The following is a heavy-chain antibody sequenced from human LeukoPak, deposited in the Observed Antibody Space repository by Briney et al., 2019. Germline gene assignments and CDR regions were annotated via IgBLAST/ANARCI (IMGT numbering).Heavy chain of an antibody. J-gene: IGHJ4*02. CDR2: ISYDGSNK. CDR3: AKLRVRGGATGAVDY. D-gene: IGHD1-26*01. CDR1: GFTFSSYG. Sequence: GGSLRLSCAASGFTFSSYGMHWVRQAPGKGLEWVAVISYDGSNKYYADSVKGRFTISRDNSKNTLYLQMNSLRAEDTAVYYCAKLRVRGGATGAVDYWGQGTLVTVSS. V-gene: IGHV3-30*18.